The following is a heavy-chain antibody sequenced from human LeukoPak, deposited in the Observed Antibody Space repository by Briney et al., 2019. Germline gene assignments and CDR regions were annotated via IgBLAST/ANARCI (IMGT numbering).Heavy chain of an antibody. CDR3: ARVASMIAFDY. CDR1: GFTFSSYG. D-gene: IGHD3-22*01. Sequence: GGSLRLSCAASGFTFSSYGMHWVRQAPGKGLEWVAVIWYDGSNKYYADSVKGRFTISRDNSKNTLYLQMNSLRAEDTAVYYCARVASMIAFDYWGQGILVTVSS. CDR2: IWYDGSNK. J-gene: IGHJ4*02. V-gene: IGHV3-33*01.